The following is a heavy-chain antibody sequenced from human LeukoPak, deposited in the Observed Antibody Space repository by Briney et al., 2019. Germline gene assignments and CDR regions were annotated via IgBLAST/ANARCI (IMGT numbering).Heavy chain of an antibody. V-gene: IGHV3-23*01. Sequence: GGSPRLSCAASVFTSRSSAMSWVREAPAEGLEWVSAISGSGGSTYYADSVKGRFTISRDNSKNTLHLQMNSLRAEDTAVYYCAKDSRLEYWGQGTLVTVSS. CDR1: VFTSRSSA. J-gene: IGHJ4*02. CDR2: ISGSGGST. CDR3: AKDSRLEY. D-gene: IGHD1-1*01.